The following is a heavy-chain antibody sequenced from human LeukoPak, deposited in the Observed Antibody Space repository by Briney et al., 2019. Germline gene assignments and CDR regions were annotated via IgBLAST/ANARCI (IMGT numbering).Heavy chain of an antibody. V-gene: IGHV1-3*03. CDR2: INAGNGNT. CDR1: GYTFTSYA. Sequence: GASVKVSCKASGYTFTSYAMHWVRQAPGQRLEWMGWINAGNGNTKYSQEFQGRVTITRDTSASTAYMELSSLRSEDMAVYYCAREGLDGYNYHYFDYWGQGTLVTVSS. D-gene: IGHD5-24*01. J-gene: IGHJ4*02. CDR3: AREGLDGYNYHYFDY.